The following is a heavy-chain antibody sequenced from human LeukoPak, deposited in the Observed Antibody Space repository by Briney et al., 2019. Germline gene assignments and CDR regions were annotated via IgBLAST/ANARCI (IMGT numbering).Heavy chain of an antibody. J-gene: IGHJ3*02. V-gene: IGHV1-18*01. CDR3: ARDQSSVRFLERFLKGNDAFDI. D-gene: IGHD3-3*01. Sequence: ASVKVSCKASGYTFTSYGISWVRQAPGQGLEWMGWISAYNGNTNYAQKLQGRVTMTTDTSTSTAYMELRSLRSDDTAVYYCARDQSSVRFLERFLKGNDAFDIWGQGTMVTVSS. CDR2: ISAYNGNT. CDR1: GYTFTSYG.